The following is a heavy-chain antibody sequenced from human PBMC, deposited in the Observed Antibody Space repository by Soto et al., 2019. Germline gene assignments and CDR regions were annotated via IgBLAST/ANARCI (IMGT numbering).Heavy chain of an antibody. CDR2: INPNSGGT. CDR3: AITMVRGVMGYFDY. J-gene: IGHJ4*02. Sequence: GASVCVSCKASGYTFTGYYMHWVRQAPGQGLEWMGWINPNSGGTNYAQKFQGRVTMTRDTSISTAYMELSRLRSDDTAVYYCAITMVRGVMGYFDYSGQGSPVTVFS. CDR1: GYTFTGYY. D-gene: IGHD3-10*01. V-gene: IGHV1-2*02.